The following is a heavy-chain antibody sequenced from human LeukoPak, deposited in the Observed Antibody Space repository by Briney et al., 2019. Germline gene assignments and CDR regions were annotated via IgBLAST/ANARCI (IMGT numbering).Heavy chain of an antibody. D-gene: IGHD3-22*01. J-gene: IGHJ4*02. CDR2: IYHSGST. V-gene: IGHV4-4*02. CDR1: GFTFGNYAM. Sequence: GSLRLSCEASGFTFGNYAMNWVRQPPGKGLEWIGEIYHSGSTNYKPSLKSRATISVDKSKNQFSLKLSSVTAADTAVYYCASRAPRDNYNRYLPIDYWGQGTLVTVSS. CDR3: ASRAPRDNYNRYLPIDY.